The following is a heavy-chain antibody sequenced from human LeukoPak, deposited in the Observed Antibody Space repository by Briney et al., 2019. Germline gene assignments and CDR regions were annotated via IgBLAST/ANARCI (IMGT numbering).Heavy chain of an antibody. Sequence: ASVKVPCKASGGTFNSYGIIWVRQAPGQGLEWMGGIIPILGTANYAQKFQGRVTITVDKSTSTAYMELSSLRSEDTAVYYCGRGTRPPHYYYYMDVWGKGTTVTVSS. CDR3: GRGTRPPHYYYYMDV. D-gene: IGHD3/OR15-3a*01. CDR2: IIPILGTA. CDR1: GGTFNSYG. V-gene: IGHV1-69*10. J-gene: IGHJ6*03.